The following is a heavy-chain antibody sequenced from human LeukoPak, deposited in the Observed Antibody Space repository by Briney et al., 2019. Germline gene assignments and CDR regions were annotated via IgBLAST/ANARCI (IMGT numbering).Heavy chain of an antibody. Sequence: GASVKVSCKASGGTFSRNAISWVRQAPGQGLEWMGGIIPIFGTANYAQKFQGRVTITTDESTSTAYMELSSLRSEDTAVYYCARVVCDDYYGSGSCRSAFDIWGQGTMVTVSS. CDR3: ARVVCDDYYGSGSCRSAFDI. D-gene: IGHD3-10*01. CDR1: GGTFSRNA. J-gene: IGHJ3*02. V-gene: IGHV1-69*05. CDR2: IIPIFGTA.